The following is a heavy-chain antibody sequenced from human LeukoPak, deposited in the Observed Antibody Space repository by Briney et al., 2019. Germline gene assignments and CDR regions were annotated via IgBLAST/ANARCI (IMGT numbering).Heavy chain of an antibody. J-gene: IGHJ4*02. V-gene: IGHV5-51*01. CDR2: IYPGDSDT. CDR1: XYSXTDYW. CDR3: ARRGLGNSWYVGDY. D-gene: IGHD6-13*01. Sequence: SLKIXXXGSXYSXTDYWIGWVRQMPGKGLEWMGIIYPGDSDTRYSPSFQGQVTISADKSISTAYLQWSSLKASDTAMYYCARRGLGNSWYVGDYWGQGTLVTVSS.